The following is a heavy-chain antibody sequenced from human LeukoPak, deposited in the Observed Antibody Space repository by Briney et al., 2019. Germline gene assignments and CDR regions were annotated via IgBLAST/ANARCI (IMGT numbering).Heavy chain of an antibody. D-gene: IGHD6-19*01. Sequence: PGGSLRLSCAASGFVLSSYAMSWVRQAPGKGLEWVSVISDSGVTTYYAESVKGRFTISRDNSKNTLYLQMNSLRAEDTAVYYCAKDRSRQWLVPDAGYFDYWGQGTLVTVSS. CDR1: GFVLSSYA. CDR3: AKDRSRQWLVPDAGYFDY. CDR2: ISDSGVTT. V-gene: IGHV3-23*01. J-gene: IGHJ4*02.